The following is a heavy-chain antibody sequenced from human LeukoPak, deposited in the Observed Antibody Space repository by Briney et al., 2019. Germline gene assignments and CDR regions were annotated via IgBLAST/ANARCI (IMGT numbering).Heavy chain of an antibody. CDR1: GFTFSSYS. CDR3: ARAHYCSGGSCYLDY. J-gene: IGHJ4*02. Sequence: PGGSLRLSCAASGFTFSSYSMNRVRQAPGKGLEWVSSISSSSSYIYYADSVKGRFTISRDNAKNSLYLQMNSPRAEDTAVYYCARAHYCSGGSCYLDYWGQGTLVTVSS. CDR2: ISSSSSYI. D-gene: IGHD2-15*01. V-gene: IGHV3-21*01.